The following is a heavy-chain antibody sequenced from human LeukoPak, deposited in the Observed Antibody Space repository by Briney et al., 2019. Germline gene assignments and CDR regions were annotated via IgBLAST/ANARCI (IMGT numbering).Heavy chain of an antibody. CDR1: EFTFSSYN. Sequence: GGSLRLSCAASEFTFSSYNMNWVRQAPGKGLEWVSSISSSSNYIYYADSVKGRFSISRDNAKNSLYLQMNSLRAEGTAVYYCAKGPMAWFDYWGQGTLVTVSS. CDR2: ISSSSNYI. CDR3: AKGPMAWFDY. D-gene: IGHD3-10*01. V-gene: IGHV3-21*04. J-gene: IGHJ4*02.